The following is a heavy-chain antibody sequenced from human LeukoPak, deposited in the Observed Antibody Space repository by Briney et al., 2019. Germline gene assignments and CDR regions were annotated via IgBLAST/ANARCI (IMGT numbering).Heavy chain of an antibody. CDR2: ISGSGGST. V-gene: IGHV3-23*01. Sequence: PGGSLRLSCAASGFTFSSYAMSWVRQAPGKGLEWVSAISGSGGSTYYADSVKGRFTISRDNSKNTLYLQMISLRAEDTAVYYCAKTPQIASSWEYYFDYWGQGTLVTVSS. CDR3: AKTPQIASSWEYYFDY. D-gene: IGHD6-13*01. J-gene: IGHJ4*02. CDR1: GFTFSSYA.